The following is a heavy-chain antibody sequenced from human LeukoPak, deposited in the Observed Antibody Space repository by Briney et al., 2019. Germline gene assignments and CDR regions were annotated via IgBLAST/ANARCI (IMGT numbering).Heavy chain of an antibody. CDR2: ISGSGGST. V-gene: IGHV3-23*01. Sequence: GGPLRLSCAASGFTFSNYAMSWVRQAPGKGLEWVSAISGSGGSTYCADSVKGRFTISRDNSKNTLYLQMNSLRAEDTAVYYCARDRIDCSGGSCYLDFQHWGQGTLVTVSS. D-gene: IGHD2-15*01. CDR1: GFTFSNYA. CDR3: ARDRIDCSGGSCYLDFQH. J-gene: IGHJ1*01.